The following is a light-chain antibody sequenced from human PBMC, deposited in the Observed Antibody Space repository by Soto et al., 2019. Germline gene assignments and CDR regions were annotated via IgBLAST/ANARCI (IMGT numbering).Light chain of an antibody. CDR2: DAS. Sequence: AIQLTQSPSSLSASVGDRVTISCRASLGVNSALVWYQQKPGKPPKLLVYDASSLEGGVPSRFSGSGSGTDSTLTISRLQPEDFATYYCQQHNNFPLTFGGGTKVDIK. CDR1: LGVNSA. CDR3: QQHNNFPLT. V-gene: IGKV1D-13*01. J-gene: IGKJ4*01.